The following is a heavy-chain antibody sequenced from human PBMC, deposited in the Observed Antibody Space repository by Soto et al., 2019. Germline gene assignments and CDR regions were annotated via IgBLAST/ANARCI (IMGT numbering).Heavy chain of an antibody. V-gene: IGHV3-23*01. J-gene: IGHJ6*02. Sequence: GGSLRLSCAASGFTFNSYAMSWVRQAPGKGLEWVSAISGSGGSTYYADSVKGRFTISRDNSKNTLYLQMNSLRAEDAAVYYCAKPGIAHYYGMDVWGQGTTVTVSS. CDR1: GFTFNSYA. D-gene: IGHD6-13*01. CDR2: ISGSGGST. CDR3: AKPGIAHYYGMDV.